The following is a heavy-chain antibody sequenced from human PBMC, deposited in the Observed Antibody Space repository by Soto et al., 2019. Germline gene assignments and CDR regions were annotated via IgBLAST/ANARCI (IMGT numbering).Heavy chain of an antibody. V-gene: IGHV3-11*06. J-gene: IGHJ4*02. D-gene: IGHD3-22*01. CDR2: ISSSSSYT. CDR1: GFTFSDYY. CDR3: ARDGAAELVGYDSFDY. Sequence: PGGSLRLSCAASGFTFSDYYMSWIRQAPGKGLEWVSYISSSSSYTNYADSVKGRFTISRDNAKNSLYLQMNSPRAEDTAVYYCARDGAAELVGYDSFDYWGQGTLVTVSS.